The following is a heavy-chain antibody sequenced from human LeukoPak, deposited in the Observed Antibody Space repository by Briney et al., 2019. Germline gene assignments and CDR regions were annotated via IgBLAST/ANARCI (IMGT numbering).Heavy chain of an antibody. Sequence: GGSLRLSCAASGFTFSSYSMNWVRQAPGKGLEWVATLSGSGAGTYYSDSVQGRITISRDNSKRTLFLQMNSLRAEDTAFYYCAKAELGVDTFFDYWGQGTLVTVSS. D-gene: IGHD3-3*01. CDR1: GFTFSSYS. CDR3: AKAELGVDTFFDY. J-gene: IGHJ4*02. CDR2: LSGSGAGT. V-gene: IGHV3-23*01.